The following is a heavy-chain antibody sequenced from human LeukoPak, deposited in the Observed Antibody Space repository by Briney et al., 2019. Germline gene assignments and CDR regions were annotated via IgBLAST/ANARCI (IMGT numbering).Heavy chain of an antibody. D-gene: IGHD1-26*01. J-gene: IGHJ5*02. CDR1: AYSTSNGFV. V-gene: IGHV4-38-2*02. Sequence: SETLSLTCTVSAYSTSNGFVWGWIRQPPGKGLEWIASIYHSGTTYYNPSLKSRVTMSADTSKNQFSLRLSSVTAADTAVYYCTRLSHVAGAPKVSWFDPWGQGTLVTVSS. CDR2: IYHSGTT. CDR3: TRLSHVAGAPKVSWFDP.